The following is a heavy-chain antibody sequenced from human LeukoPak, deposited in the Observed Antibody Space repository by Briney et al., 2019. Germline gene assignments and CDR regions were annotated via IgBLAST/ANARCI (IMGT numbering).Heavy chain of an antibody. V-gene: IGHV3-53*01. CDR1: GFTVSSNS. D-gene: IGHD4/OR15-4a*01. J-gene: IGHJ4*02. CDR2: IYSDNT. CDR3: ARRAGAYSHPYDY. Sequence: GGSLRHSCTVSGFTVSSNSVSWVRQAPGKGLEWVSFIYSDNTHYSDSVKGRFTISRDNSKNTLYLQMNSLRAEDTAVYYCARRAGAYSHPYDYWGQGTLVTLSS.